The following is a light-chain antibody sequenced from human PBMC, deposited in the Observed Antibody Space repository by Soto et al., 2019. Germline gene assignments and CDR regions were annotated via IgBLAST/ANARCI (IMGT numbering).Light chain of an antibody. V-gene: IGLV2-8*01. CDR2: EVS. CDR1: SSDVGGYNY. CDR3: SSYAGSNNLV. J-gene: IGLJ3*02. Sequence: QSALTQPPSASGSPGQSVTISCTGTSSDVGGYNYVSWYQQHPGKAPKLMIYEVSERPSGVPDRFSGSKSGNTASLTVSGLQAEDEADYYCSSYAGSNNLVFRGGTKLTVL.